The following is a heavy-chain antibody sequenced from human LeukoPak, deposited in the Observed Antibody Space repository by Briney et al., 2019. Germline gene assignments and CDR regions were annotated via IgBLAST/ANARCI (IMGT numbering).Heavy chain of an antibody. V-gene: IGHV3-23*01. CDR2: ISGSGGST. CDR1: X. J-gene: IGHJ4*02. Sequence: XXSXVRXAPGKXLEWVSAISGSGGSTYYADSVKGRFTISRDNSKNTLYLQMNSLRAEDTAVYYCAKKRERKSGSYYYFDYWGQGTLVTVSS. D-gene: IGHD3-10*01. CDR3: AKKRERKSGSYYYFDY.